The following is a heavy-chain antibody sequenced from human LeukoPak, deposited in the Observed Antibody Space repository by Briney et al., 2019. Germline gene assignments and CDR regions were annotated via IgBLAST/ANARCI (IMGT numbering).Heavy chain of an antibody. Sequence: ASVKVSCKASGGTFSSYAISWVRQAPGQGLEWTGGIIPIFGTANYAQKFQGRVTITADESTSTAYMELSSLRSEDTAVYYCARDGGYSNYYFDYWGQGTLVTVSS. CDR3: ARDGGYSNYYFDY. CDR1: GGTFSSYA. J-gene: IGHJ4*02. D-gene: IGHD4-11*01. CDR2: IIPIFGTA. V-gene: IGHV1-69*13.